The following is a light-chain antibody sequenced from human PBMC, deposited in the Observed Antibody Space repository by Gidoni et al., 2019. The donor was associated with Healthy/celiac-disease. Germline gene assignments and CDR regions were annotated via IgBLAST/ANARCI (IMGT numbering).Light chain of an antibody. CDR1: QSISSY. CDR3: QQSYSTPHT. CDR2: AAS. Sequence: DIQMTQSPSSLSASVGDRVTITCRASQSISSYLNWYQQKPGKAPKLLIYAASSLQSGVPSSFSGSGSGTDFTLTISSLQPEDFATYYFQQSYSTPHTFGQGTKLEIK. V-gene: IGKV1-39*01. J-gene: IGKJ2*01.